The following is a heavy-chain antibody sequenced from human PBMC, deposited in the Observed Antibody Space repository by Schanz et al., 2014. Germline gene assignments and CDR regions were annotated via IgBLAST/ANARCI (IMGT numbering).Heavy chain of an antibody. CDR2: IRSDNNYI. CDR3: ARGGADSAMAHEY. CDR1: GFPFSTYS. V-gene: IGHV3-21*01. D-gene: IGHD5-18*01. J-gene: IGHJ4*02. Sequence: EVQLVESGGGLVKPGGSLRLSCVASGFPFSTYSIHWVRQAPGKGLEWVSYIRSDNNYIYYADSVKGRFTISRDNAKNTVYLQMTSLRVEDTAVYYCARGGADSAMAHEYWGRGTLVTVSS.